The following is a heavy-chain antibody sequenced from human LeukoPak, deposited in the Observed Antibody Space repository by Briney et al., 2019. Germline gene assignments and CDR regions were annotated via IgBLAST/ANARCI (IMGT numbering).Heavy chain of an antibody. V-gene: IGHV3-30-3*01. CDR1: GFTFSSYA. Sequence: GGSLRLSCAASGFTFSSYAMHWVRQAPGKGLEWEAVISYDGSNKYYADSVKGRFTISRDNSKNTLYLQMNSLRAEDTAVYYCARDINWDYWGQGTLVTVSS. D-gene: IGHD1-20*01. CDR2: ISYDGSNK. CDR3: ARDINWDY. J-gene: IGHJ4*02.